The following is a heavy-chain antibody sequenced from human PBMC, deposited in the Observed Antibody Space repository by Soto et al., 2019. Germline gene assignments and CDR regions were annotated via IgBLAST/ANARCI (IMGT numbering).Heavy chain of an antibody. CDR3: ARDPGIGNYGDFGEY. Sequence: QVQLVQSGAEVKKPGASVKVSCKASGYLFTSFGITWVRQVPGQGLEWMGWVSPHNGNTNYPQNLQGRVTMTTDTSTNTAYLGLRNLRSDDTAVYYCARDPGIGNYGDFGEYWGQGTLVTVSS. CDR2: VSPHNGNT. CDR1: GYLFTSFG. V-gene: IGHV1-18*01. D-gene: IGHD4-17*01. J-gene: IGHJ4*02.